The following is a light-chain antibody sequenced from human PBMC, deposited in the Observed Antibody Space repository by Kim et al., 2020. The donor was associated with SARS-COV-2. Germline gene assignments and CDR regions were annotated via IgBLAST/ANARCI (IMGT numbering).Light chain of an antibody. CDR3: AAWDDSLSGSWV. Sequence: RVTISCSGSSSNIGSNYVYWYQQLPGTAPKLLIYRNNQRPSGVPDRFSGSKSGTSASLAISGLRSEDEADYYCAAWDDSLSGSWVFGGGTKLIVL. V-gene: IGLV1-47*01. J-gene: IGLJ3*02. CDR2: RNN. CDR1: SSNIGSNY.